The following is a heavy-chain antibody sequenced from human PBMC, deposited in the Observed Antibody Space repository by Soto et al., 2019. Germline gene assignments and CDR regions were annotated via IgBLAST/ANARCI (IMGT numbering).Heavy chain of an antibody. V-gene: IGHV3-53*02. CDR1: GFIVSSNY. Sequence: EVQLVETGGGLIQPGGSLRLSCAASGFIVSSNYMSWVRQAPGKGLEWVSVIYSGGSTYYADSVKGRFTISRDNSKNTLYLQMNSLRAEDTAVYYCARDRGVSPPNYYYYGMDVWGQGTTVTVSS. CDR3: ARDRGVSPPNYYYYGMDV. CDR2: IYSGGST. D-gene: IGHD3-10*01. J-gene: IGHJ6*02.